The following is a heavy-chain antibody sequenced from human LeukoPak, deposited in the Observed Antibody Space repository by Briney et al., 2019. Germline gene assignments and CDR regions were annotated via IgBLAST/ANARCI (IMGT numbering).Heavy chain of an antibody. Sequence: GSLRLSCAASGFTFMSHEMNWVRQAPGKGLEWIGEINHSGSTNYNPSLKSRVTISVDTSKNQFSLKLSSVTAADTAVYYCARGRGGSYYRGHNWFDPWGQGTLVTVSS. J-gene: IGHJ5*02. D-gene: IGHD1-26*01. V-gene: IGHV4-34*01. CDR2: INHSGST. CDR1: GFTFMSHE. CDR3: ARGRGGSYYRGHNWFDP.